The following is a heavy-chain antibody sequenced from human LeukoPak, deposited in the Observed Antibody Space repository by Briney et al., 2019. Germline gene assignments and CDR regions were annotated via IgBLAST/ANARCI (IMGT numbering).Heavy chain of an antibody. D-gene: IGHD2-21*01. CDR2: ITGSGGST. Sequence: SGGSLRLSWAAAGFTLSNYCLSWVRPAPRKGLEWVSGITGSGGSTYYTGSVGGRFTISRDNSKNTLYLKMNSLRAEDAAVYFCAKAPVTSCRGAYCYPFDSWGQGTLVTVSS. CDR1: GFTLSNYC. V-gene: IGHV3-23*01. CDR3: AKAPVTSCRGAYCYPFDS. J-gene: IGHJ4*02.